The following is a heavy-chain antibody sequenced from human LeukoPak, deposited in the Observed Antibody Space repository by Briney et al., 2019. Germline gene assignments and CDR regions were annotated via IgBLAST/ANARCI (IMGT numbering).Heavy chain of an antibody. J-gene: IGHJ4*02. V-gene: IGHV4-61*01. Sequence: SETLSLTCTVSGGSVSSGSYYWSWIRQPPGKGLEWIGYIYYSGSTNYNPSLKSRVTISLDTSKNQFSLKLSSVTAADTAVYYCARRSISGNSWDYFDYWGQGTLVTVSS. CDR1: GGSVSSGSYY. CDR3: ARRSISGNSWDYFDY. D-gene: IGHD4-23*01. CDR2: IYYSGST.